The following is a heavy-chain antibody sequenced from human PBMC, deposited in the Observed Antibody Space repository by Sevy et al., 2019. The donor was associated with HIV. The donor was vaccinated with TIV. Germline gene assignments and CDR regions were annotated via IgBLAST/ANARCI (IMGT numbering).Heavy chain of an antibody. V-gene: IGHV3-15*01. CDR3: TTDHRRDGIVVVPFEY. J-gene: IGHJ4*02. Sequence: GGSLRLSCAASGFTFSNAWMSWVRQSPGKGLEWVGRIRSKAGGGTTDYATIVKGKFTISRVDLRDILYLQLNSLETEDKAVYYCTTDHRRDGIVVVPFEYWGQGTLVTVSS. CDR2: IRSKAGGGTT. CDR1: GFTFSNAW. D-gene: IGHD2-15*01.